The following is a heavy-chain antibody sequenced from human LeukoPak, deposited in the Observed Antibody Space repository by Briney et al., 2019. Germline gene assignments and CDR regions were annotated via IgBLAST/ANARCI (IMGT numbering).Heavy chain of an antibody. CDR2: INPSNGGT. CDR3: ARVGYFGSGSYCPY. Sequence: ASVKVSCKASGYTFTDYYIHWVRQAPGQGLEWMGWINPSNGGTNFAQEFQGRVTMTRDTSISTAYMELSRLTSDDTAVYYCARVGYFGSGSYCPYWGQGTLVPVSS. D-gene: IGHD3-10*01. V-gene: IGHV1-2*02. CDR1: GYTFTDYY. J-gene: IGHJ4*02.